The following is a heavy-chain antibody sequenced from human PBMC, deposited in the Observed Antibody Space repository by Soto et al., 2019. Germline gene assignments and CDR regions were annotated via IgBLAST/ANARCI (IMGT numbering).Heavy chain of an antibody. CDR3: ARDVGYGDTEHHLFDY. CDR2: IYYRGST. D-gene: IGHD4-17*01. V-gene: IGHV4-31*03. CDR1: GGSISSGGYY. Sequence: QVQLQESGPGLVKPSQTLSLTCTVSGGSISSGGYYWSWIRQHPGKGLEWIGYIYYRGSTYYNPSLKSRVTIPVDTSKNQFSLKLSSVTAADTAVYYCARDVGYGDTEHHLFDYWGQGTLVTVSS. J-gene: IGHJ4*02.